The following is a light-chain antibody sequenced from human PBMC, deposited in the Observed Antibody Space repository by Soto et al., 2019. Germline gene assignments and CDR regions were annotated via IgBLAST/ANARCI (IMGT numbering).Light chain of an antibody. CDR3: QEYDGAPPIT. Sequence: EIVLTQSPDTLSLSPGERATLSCRASQSIRSERLAWYQQKPGQAPRLVIFDASNRASGMPERFSGSGSGTDFTLTIARLEPEDFAVYYCQEYDGAPPITFGQGTRLEIK. CDR2: DAS. CDR1: QSIRSER. J-gene: IGKJ5*01. V-gene: IGKV3-20*01.